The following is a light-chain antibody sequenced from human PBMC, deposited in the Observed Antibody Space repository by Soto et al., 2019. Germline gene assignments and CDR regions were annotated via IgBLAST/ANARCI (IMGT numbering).Light chain of an antibody. V-gene: IGKV1-5*01. CDR3: QQYTNTNNPWM. CDR2: DAS. J-gene: IGKJ1*01. CDR1: QSVSAW. Sequence: DIRMTQSPSPLSASLGDRVTITCLSSQSVSAWLAWYQQKPGKAPKLLVYDASTLQSGVASRFSGSGSGTEFTLIISGLQPDDSATYYCQQYTNTNNPWMFGQGTKVDI.